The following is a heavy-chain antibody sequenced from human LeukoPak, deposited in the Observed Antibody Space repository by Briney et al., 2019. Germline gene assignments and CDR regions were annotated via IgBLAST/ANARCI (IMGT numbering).Heavy chain of an antibody. Sequence: TLSLTCAVYGGCFSGYYWSWIRQPPGKGLEWIGEINHSGSTNYNPSLKSRVTISVDTSKNQFSLKLSSVTAADTAVYYCARAPSYLGIPEGYFDYWGQGTLVTVSS. CDR2: INHSGST. J-gene: IGHJ4*02. V-gene: IGHV4-34*01. D-gene: IGHD2-2*01. CDR3: ARAPSYLGIPEGYFDY. CDR1: GGCFSGYY.